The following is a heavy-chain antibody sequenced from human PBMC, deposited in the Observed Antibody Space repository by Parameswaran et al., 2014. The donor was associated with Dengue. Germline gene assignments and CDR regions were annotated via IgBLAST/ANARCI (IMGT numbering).Heavy chain of an antibody. CDR3: TSVYCSGGSCYSS. Sequence: AGGSLRLSCAASGFTFSNAWMSWVRQAPGKGLEWVGRIKSKTDGGTTDYAAPVKGRFTISRDDSKNTLYLQMNSLKTEDTAVYYCTSVYCSGGSCYSSWGQGTLVTVSS. CDR1: GFTFSNAW. V-gene: IGHV3-15*01. D-gene: IGHD2-15*01. J-gene: IGHJ4*02. CDR2: IKSKTDGGTT.